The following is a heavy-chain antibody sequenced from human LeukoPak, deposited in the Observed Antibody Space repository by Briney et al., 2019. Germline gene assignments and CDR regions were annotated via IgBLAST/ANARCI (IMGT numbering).Heavy chain of an antibody. CDR3: ARVAPITGDADY. D-gene: IGHD7-27*01. CDR1: GYTLTSYY. CDR2: INPSGGST. V-gene: IGHV1-46*01. J-gene: IGHJ4*02. Sequence: ASVKVSCKASGYTLTSYYMHWVRQAPGQGLEWMGIINPSGGSTSYAQKFQGRVTMTRDTSTSTVYMELSSLRSEDTAVYYCARVAPITGDADYWGQGTLVTVSS.